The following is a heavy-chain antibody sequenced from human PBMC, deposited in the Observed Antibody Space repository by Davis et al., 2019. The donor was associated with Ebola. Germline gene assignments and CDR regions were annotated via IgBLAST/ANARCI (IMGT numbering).Heavy chain of an antibody. CDR3: AREQWLGTLES. D-gene: IGHD6-19*01. CDR1: GFTFSSYA. Sequence: GESLKISCAASGFTFSSYAMSWVRQAPGKGLEWVSAISGSGGSTYYADSVKGRFTISRDNSKNTLYLQMKSLRTEDMALYYCAREQWLGTLESWGQGTLVTVSS. CDR2: ISGSGGST. V-gene: IGHV3-23*01. J-gene: IGHJ4*02.